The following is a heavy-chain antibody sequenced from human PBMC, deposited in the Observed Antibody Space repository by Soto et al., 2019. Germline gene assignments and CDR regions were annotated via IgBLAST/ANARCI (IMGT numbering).Heavy chain of an antibody. CDR2: INPNSGGT. V-gene: IGHV1-2*04. J-gene: IGHJ3*02. D-gene: IGHD3-22*01. CDR3: ARGGIDSSGYHDAFDI. Sequence: ASVKISCKASGYTFTGYYMHWVRQAPGQGLEWMGWINPNSGGTNYAQKFQGWVTMTRDTSISTAYMELSRLRSDDTAVYYCARGGIDSSGYHDAFDIWGQGTMVTVS. CDR1: GYTFTGYY.